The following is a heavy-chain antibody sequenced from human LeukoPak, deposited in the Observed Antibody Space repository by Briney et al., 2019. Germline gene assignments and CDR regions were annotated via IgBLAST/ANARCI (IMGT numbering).Heavy chain of an antibody. V-gene: IGHV1-2*02. Sequence: GASVKVSCKASGYTFTGYYMHWVRQAPGQGLEWMGWINPNSGGTNYAQKFQGKVTMTRDTSISTAYMELSRLRSDDTAVYYCARDRKVRGAGGNWFDPWGQGTLVTVSS. J-gene: IGHJ5*02. D-gene: IGHD3-10*01. CDR2: INPNSGGT. CDR3: ARDRKVRGAGGNWFDP. CDR1: GYTFTGYY.